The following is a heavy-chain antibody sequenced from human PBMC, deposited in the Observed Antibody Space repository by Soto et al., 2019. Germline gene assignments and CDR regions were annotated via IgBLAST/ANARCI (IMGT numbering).Heavy chain of an antibody. D-gene: IGHD2-15*01. CDR2: ISYDGNIK. J-gene: IGHJ4*02. CDR1: GFTFSNYG. V-gene: IGHV3-30*03. Sequence: PGGSLRLSCAASGFTFSNYGMHWVRQAPGKGLEWVAVISYDGNIKYYADSVKGRFTISRDNSQNTLYLQMNSLRAEDTAVFFCARDRALLHTTPRGYFDYWGQGTLVTVSS. CDR3: ARDRALLHTTPRGYFDY.